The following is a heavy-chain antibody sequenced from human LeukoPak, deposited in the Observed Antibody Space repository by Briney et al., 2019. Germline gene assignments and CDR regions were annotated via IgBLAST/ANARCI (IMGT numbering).Heavy chain of an antibody. D-gene: IGHD3-3*01. CDR1: GFTFNTYT. J-gene: IGHJ4*02. Sequence: GGSLRLSCAASGFTFNTYTMNWVRQAPGKGLEWVSYISGSSGIIDYADSVRGRFTISRDNSKNTLYLQMNSLRAEDTAIYYCAKDPGGYYYYFDYWGQGTLVTVSS. CDR3: AKDPGGYYYYFDY. V-gene: IGHV3-48*01. CDR2: ISGSSGII.